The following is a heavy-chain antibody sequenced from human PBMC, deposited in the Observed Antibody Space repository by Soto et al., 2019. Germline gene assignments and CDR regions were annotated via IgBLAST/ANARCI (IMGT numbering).Heavy chain of an antibody. J-gene: IGHJ4*02. CDR2: TYYRSKWYN. Sequence: SQTLSLTCAISGDSVSSNSAAWNLIRQSPSRGLEWLGRTYYRSKWYNDYELSVKSRITIDADTSKNQFSLQLNSVTPEDTAVYYCARGKCPGGSCRDGLDYWGQGTLVTVSS. V-gene: IGHV6-1*01. CDR1: GDSVSSNSAA. D-gene: IGHD2-15*01. CDR3: ARGKCPGGSCRDGLDY.